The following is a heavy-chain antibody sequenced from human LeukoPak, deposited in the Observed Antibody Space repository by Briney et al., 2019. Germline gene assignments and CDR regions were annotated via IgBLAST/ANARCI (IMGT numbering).Heavy chain of an antibody. CDR3: ARDCSGGSCYGAFDI. V-gene: IGHV4-30-4*08. Sequence: SETLSLTCTVSGGSVSSGNYYWSWIRQPPGKGLEWIGYIYDSGSTYYNPSLKSRITISVDTSENRFSLKLSSVTATDTAVYYCARDCSGGSCYGAFDIWGQGTMVTVSS. CDR2: IYDSGST. D-gene: IGHD2-15*01. J-gene: IGHJ3*02. CDR1: GGSVSSGNYY.